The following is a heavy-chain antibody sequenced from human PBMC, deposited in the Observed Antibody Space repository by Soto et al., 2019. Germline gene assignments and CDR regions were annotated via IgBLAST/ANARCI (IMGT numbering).Heavy chain of an antibody. CDR3: ARGSASETYYYDSSGYYIDY. V-gene: IGHV4-34*01. Sequence: PSETLSLTCAVYGGSFSGYYWSWIRQPPGKGLEWIGEINHSGSTNYNPSLKSRVTISVDTSKNQFSLKLSSVTAADTAVYYCARGSASETYYYDSSGYYIDYWGQGTLVTVSS. CDR1: GGSFSGYY. J-gene: IGHJ4*02. D-gene: IGHD3-22*01. CDR2: INHSGST.